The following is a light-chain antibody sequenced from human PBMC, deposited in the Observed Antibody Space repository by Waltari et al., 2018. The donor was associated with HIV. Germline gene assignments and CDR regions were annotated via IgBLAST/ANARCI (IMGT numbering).Light chain of an antibody. J-gene: IGLJ2*01. CDR3: AAWDDSLNGPV. CDR2: RNN. V-gene: IGLV1-44*01. Sequence: QSVLTQSPSASGTPGQRVTISCSGRGSNIGSNNVHWYQQVPGTAPKLLIDRNNRRPSGFPDRFAGSKCGASASLAISGVQSEDEAEYYCAAWDDSLNGPVFGGGTRLTVL. CDR1: GSNIGSNN.